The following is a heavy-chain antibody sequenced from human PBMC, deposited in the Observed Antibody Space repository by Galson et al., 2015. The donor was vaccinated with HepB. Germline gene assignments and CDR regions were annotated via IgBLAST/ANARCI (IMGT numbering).Heavy chain of an antibody. CDR2: ISYDGSNK. Sequence: SLRLSCAASGFTFSSYAMHWVRQAPGKGLEWVVVISYDGSNKYYADSVKGRFTISRDNSKNTLYLQMNSLRAEDTAVYYCAREGSITMIVVVITGGFDYWGQGTLVTVSS. CDR3: AREGSITMIVVVITGGFDY. CDR1: GFTFSSYA. V-gene: IGHV3-30-3*01. J-gene: IGHJ4*02. D-gene: IGHD3-22*01.